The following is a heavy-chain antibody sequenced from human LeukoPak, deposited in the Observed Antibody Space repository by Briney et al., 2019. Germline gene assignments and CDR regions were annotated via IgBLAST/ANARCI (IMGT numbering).Heavy chain of an antibody. J-gene: IGHJ4*02. Sequence: GGSLRLSCAASGFTFSSYEMNWVRQAPGKGLEWVSYISSSGSTIYYADSVKGRFTISRDNAKNSLYLQMNSLRAEDTAVYYCASPLQTYGSNGPYDYWGQGTLVTVSS. CDR1: GFTFSSYE. D-gene: IGHD3-22*01. CDR3: ASPLQTYGSNGPYDY. V-gene: IGHV3-48*03. CDR2: ISSSGSTI.